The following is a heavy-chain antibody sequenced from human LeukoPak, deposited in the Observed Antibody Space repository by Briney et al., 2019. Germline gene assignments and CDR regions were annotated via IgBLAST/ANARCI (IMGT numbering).Heavy chain of an antibody. CDR3: ARVGSGYDLFPLDY. J-gene: IGHJ4*02. D-gene: IGHD5-12*01. V-gene: IGHV4-31*03. CDR1: GGSISSGGYY. Sequence: SETLSLTCTVSGGSISSGGYYWSWIRQHPGKGLEWIGYINYSGSTYYNPSLKSRVTISVDTSKNQFSLKLSSVTAADTAVYYCARVGSGYDLFPLDYWGQGTLVTVSS. CDR2: INYSGST.